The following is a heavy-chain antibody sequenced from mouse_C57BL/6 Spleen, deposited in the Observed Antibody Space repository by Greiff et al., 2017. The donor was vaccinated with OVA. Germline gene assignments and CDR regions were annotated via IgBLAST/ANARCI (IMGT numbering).Heavy chain of an antibody. CDR2: IFPGSGST. V-gene: IGHV1-9*01. J-gene: IGHJ3*01. CDR1: GYTFTGYW. CDR3: ARGGGYDCYYEAY. Sequence: VQLQQSGAELMKPGASVKLSCKATGYTFTGYWIEWVKQRPGHGLEWIGEIFPGSGSTNYNEKFKGKVTFSADNATNTAYMQLSSLTTEDSAIYYCARGGGYDCYYEAYWGQGTLVTVSA. D-gene: IGHD2-3*01.